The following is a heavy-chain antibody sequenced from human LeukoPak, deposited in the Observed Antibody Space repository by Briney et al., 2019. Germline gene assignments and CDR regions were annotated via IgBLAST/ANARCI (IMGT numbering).Heavy chain of an antibody. D-gene: IGHD3-22*01. J-gene: IGHJ4*02. Sequence: ASVKVSCKVSGYSFTGYYMHWVRQAPGEGLEWMGRINPNSGGTNYAQKFQGRVTMTGDTSISTAYMELSRLRSDDTAVYYCARRIQYYDSSGYFDYWGRGTLVTVSS. V-gene: IGHV1-2*02. CDR3: ARRIQYYDSSGYFDY. CDR2: INPNSGGT. CDR1: GYSFTGYY.